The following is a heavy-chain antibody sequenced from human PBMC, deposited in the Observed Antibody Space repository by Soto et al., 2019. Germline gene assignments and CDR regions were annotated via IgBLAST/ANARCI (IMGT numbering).Heavy chain of an antibody. CDR2: INAGNGNP. CDR1: GYTFTGYA. CDR3: ARAVAVPADFDY. J-gene: IGHJ4*02. D-gene: IGHD6-19*01. V-gene: IGHV1-3*05. Sequence: QVQLVQSGAEEKKPGASVKVSCKASGYTFTGYAMHWVRQAPGQRLEWMGWINAGNGNPKYSQKFQGRVTITRDTSAGAAYMELSSLSSEDTAVYYCARAVAVPADFDYWGQGTLVTVSS.